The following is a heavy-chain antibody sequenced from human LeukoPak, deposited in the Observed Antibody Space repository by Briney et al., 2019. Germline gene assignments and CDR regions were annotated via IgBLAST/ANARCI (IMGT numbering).Heavy chain of an antibody. CDR1: GGSISSSSYY. CDR3: ARYYNGVRGPNWFDP. D-gene: IGHD3-10*01. CDR2: IYYSGST. J-gene: IGHJ5*02. V-gene: IGHV4-39*07. Sequence: PSETLSLTCTVSGGSISSSSYYWGWIRQPPGKGLEWIGSIYYSGSTYYNPSLKSRVTISVDTSKNQFSLKLSSVTAADTAVYYCARYYNGVRGPNWFDPWGQGTLVTVSS.